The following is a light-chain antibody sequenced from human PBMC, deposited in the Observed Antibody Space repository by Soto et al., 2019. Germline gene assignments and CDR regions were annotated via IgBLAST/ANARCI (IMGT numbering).Light chain of an antibody. Sequence: EIVMTQSPATLSVSPGERATLSCRASQSVNSNLAWYQQKPGQAPRLLIYGASTRATGIPARFSGSGSGTDFTLTITRLEPEDFAVYYCQQYGSSLTFGGGTKVEIK. V-gene: IGKV3-15*01. CDR3: QQYGSSLT. J-gene: IGKJ4*01. CDR2: GAS. CDR1: QSVNSN.